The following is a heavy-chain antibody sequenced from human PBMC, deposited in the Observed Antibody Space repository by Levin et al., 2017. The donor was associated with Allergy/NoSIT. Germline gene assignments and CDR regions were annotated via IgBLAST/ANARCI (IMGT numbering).Heavy chain of an antibody. Sequence: GESLKISCAASAFTFSSYAMSWVRQAPGKGLEWVSTISDSGGSTYYADSVKGRFTISRDNSKNTLYLQMNSLRAEDTALYYCAKRQKHSSGWFIDYWGQGTLVTVSS. V-gene: IGHV3-23*01. CDR2: ISDSGGST. CDR1: AFTFSSYA. CDR3: AKRQKHSSGWFIDY. D-gene: IGHD6-13*01. J-gene: IGHJ4*02.